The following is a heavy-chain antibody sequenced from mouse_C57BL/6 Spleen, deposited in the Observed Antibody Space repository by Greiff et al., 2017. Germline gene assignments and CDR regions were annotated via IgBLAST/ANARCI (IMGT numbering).Heavy chain of an antibody. CDR1: GFNITDYY. CDR2: IDPEDGET. CDR3: APPAWYGDGFYLDD. Sequence: EVQLQQSGAELVKPGASVKLSCTASGFNITDYYMHWVKQRTEQGLEWIGRIDPEDGETKYAPKFQGKATITADTSSNTAYLHLSRLTSEDTGVYYWAPPAWYGDGFYLDDWGQGTSVTVSS. D-gene: IGHD1-1*01. V-gene: IGHV14-2*01. J-gene: IGHJ4*01.